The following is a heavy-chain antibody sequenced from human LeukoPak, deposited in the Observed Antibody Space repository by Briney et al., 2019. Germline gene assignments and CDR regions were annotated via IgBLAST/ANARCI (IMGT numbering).Heavy chain of an antibody. V-gene: IGHV1-18*01. Sequence: ASVKVSCKASGYTFINYGISWVRQAPGEGLQWLGWIDTFKGNTTYVQRLQGRVTMTMDTSTSTAYMEMRSLRSDDTAVYYCARGYCRDTSCQDGLFDYWGQGTLVTVSS. D-gene: IGHD2-2*01. CDR3: ARGYCRDTSCQDGLFDY. CDR1: GYTFINYG. J-gene: IGHJ4*02. CDR2: IDTFKGNT.